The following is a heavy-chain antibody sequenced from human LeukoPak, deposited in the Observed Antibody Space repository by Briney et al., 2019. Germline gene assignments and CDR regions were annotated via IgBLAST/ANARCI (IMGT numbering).Heavy chain of an antibody. Sequence: GASVKVSCKASGGTFSSYTISWVRQAPGQGLEWLGRINPNTGGTDDAQKFQGRVTMTRDTSINTAYMELSRLRPDDTAVYYCARDRSGYSYGEPLDHWGQGTLVIVSS. J-gene: IGHJ4*02. CDR1: GGTFSSYT. V-gene: IGHV1-2*06. CDR3: ARDRSGYSYGEPLDH. CDR2: INPNTGGT. D-gene: IGHD5-18*01.